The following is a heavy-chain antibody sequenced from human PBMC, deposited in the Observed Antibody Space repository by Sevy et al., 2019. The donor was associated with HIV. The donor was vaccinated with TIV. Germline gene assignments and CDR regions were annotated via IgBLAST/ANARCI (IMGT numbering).Heavy chain of an antibody. J-gene: IGHJ4*02. Sequence: ASVKVSCKASGYTFTEYYVHWLRQAPGQGLEWMGWINPQTGGTYFAKKFQDRVTLTTATSINAVYMELSGLKFDDTDVFYCARMGDYFDTSGYYPLKYWGLGTLVT. V-gene: IGHV1-2*02. CDR1: GYTFTEYY. CDR2: INPQTGGT. D-gene: IGHD3-22*01. CDR3: ARMGDYFDTSGYYPLKY.